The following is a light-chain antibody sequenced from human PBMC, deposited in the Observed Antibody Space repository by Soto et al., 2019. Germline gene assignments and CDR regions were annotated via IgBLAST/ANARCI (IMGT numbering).Light chain of an antibody. Sequence: EIVLTQSPGTLSLSPGERATLSCRASQSLSSSYLAWYQQKPGQPPRLLIYGASSRATGIPDRFSGSGSGTDFTLTISRLEPEDFAVYYCQQYSSSPRTFGQGTKVEIK. V-gene: IGKV3-20*01. J-gene: IGKJ1*01. CDR2: GAS. CDR1: QSLSSSY. CDR3: QQYSSSPRT.